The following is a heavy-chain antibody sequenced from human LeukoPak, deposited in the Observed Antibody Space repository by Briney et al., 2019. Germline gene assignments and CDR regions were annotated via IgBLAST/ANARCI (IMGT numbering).Heavy chain of an antibody. Sequence: SETLSLTCTVSGGSISSSTFYWGWIRQPPGKGLEWIGSLYYSGSTYYNPSLKSRVTISVDTSKNQFSLRLSSVTAADTAVYYCARQGLLGSCISTTCPYNWFDPWGQGTLVTVSS. CDR1: GGSISSSTFY. J-gene: IGHJ5*02. CDR3: ARQGLLGSCISTTCPYNWFDP. CDR2: LYYSGST. D-gene: IGHD2-2*01. V-gene: IGHV4-39*01.